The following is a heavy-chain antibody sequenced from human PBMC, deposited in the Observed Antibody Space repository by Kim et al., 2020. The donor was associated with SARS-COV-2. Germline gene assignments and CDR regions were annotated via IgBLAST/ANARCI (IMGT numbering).Heavy chain of an antibody. J-gene: IGHJ3*01. CDR2: IYSSGST. V-gene: IGHV4-4*07. Sequence: SETLSLTCTVSGASMSNHYWNWIRQPAGKGLEWIGRIYSSGSTNYNPSLKSRVTVSLDTSRSQFSLTVSSVTDAETAVYYCARGQTVTNGNNDFDVWG. D-gene: IGHD1-1*01. CDR1: GASMSNHY. CDR3: ARGQTVTNGNNDFDV.